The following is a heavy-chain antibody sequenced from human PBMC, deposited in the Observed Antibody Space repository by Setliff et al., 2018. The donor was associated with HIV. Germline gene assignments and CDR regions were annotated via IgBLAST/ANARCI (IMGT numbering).Heavy chain of an antibody. D-gene: IGHD3-22*01. CDR3: ARVNPFLYYYDTSGHSGAFDI. J-gene: IGHJ3*02. Sequence: GASVKVSCKASGYTFTGYYINWMRQAPGQGLEWMGWINSNSGGTNYAQRFQGRVTVTRDTSISTAYMELSRLRSDDTAVYYCARVNPFLYYYDTSGHSGAFDIWGQGTVVTV. CDR2: INSNSGGT. CDR1: GYTFTGYY. V-gene: IGHV1-2*02.